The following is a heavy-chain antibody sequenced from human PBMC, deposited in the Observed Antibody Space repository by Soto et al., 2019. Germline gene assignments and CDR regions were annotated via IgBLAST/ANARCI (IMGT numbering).Heavy chain of an antibody. CDR2: ISYDGSNK. D-gene: IGHD3-3*01. CDR3: AKSPGGYYSFDI. V-gene: IGHV3-30*18. CDR1: GFTFSSYG. Sequence: GGSLRLSCAASGFTFSSYGMHWVPQAPGKGLEWVAVISYDGSNKYYADSVKGRFTISRDNSKNTLYLQMNSLRAEDTAVYYCAKSPGGYYSFDIWGQGTMVTVSS. J-gene: IGHJ3*02.